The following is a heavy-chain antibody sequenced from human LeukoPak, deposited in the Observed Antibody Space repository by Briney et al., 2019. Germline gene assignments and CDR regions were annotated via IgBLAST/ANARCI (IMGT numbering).Heavy chain of an antibody. Sequence: PGGSLRLSCAASGFTFSSYGMHWVRQAPGKGLEWVAFIRYDGSNKYYADSVKGRFTISRDNSKNTLYLQMNSLRAEDTAVYYCARVTLDSSSWYGRLQYYFDYWGQGTLVTVSS. V-gene: IGHV3-30*02. D-gene: IGHD6-13*01. CDR3: ARVTLDSSSWYGRLQYYFDY. J-gene: IGHJ4*02. CDR2: IRYDGSNK. CDR1: GFTFSSYG.